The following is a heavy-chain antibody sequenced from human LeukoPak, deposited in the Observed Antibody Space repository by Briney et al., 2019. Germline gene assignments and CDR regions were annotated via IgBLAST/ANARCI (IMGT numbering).Heavy chain of an antibody. V-gene: IGHV4-31*03. Sequence: SETLSLTCTVSGGSISVGGYYWSWIRQHPGKGLEWVGYTYYSGRTHHNPSLKSRVTISVDTCKNQSSLKLNSVTAEDTTVYYCARAGRVDYFDYWGQGTLVTVSS. CDR2: TYYSGRT. CDR1: GGSISVGGYY. D-gene: IGHD2-15*01. J-gene: IGHJ4*02. CDR3: ARAGRVDYFDY.